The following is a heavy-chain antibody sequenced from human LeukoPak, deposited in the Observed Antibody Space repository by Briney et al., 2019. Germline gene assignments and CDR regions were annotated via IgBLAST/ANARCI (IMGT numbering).Heavy chain of an antibody. D-gene: IGHD3-10*01. CDR2: ISGSGDTT. Sequence: QPGGSLRLSCVVSGFTFKTHDMTWVRQAPGEGLEWVSTISGSGDTTYYADSVKGRFTISRDNSKNTLFLQMNSLRAQDTAIHYCAKASYYLGYYYGMDVWGQGTTVTVSS. J-gene: IGHJ6*02. CDR1: GFTFKTHD. V-gene: IGHV3-23*01. CDR3: AKASYYLGYYYGMDV.